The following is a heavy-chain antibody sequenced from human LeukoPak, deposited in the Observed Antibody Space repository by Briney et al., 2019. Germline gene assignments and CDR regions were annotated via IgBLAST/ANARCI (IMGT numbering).Heavy chain of an antibody. D-gene: IGHD6-13*01. V-gene: IGHV4-59*01. CDR2: IYYDGST. Sequence: SETLSLTCNVSGGSISSYYWIWIRQPPGKGLEWIGYIYYDGSTNYNPSLKSRVTISVDTSKSQFSLRLRSVTAADTAVYYCARGGNYSSSWYYFDSWGQGTLVTVSS. J-gene: IGHJ4*02. CDR1: GGSISSYY. CDR3: ARGGNYSSSWYYFDS.